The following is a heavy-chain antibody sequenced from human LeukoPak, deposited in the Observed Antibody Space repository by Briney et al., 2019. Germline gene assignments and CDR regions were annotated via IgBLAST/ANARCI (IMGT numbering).Heavy chain of an antibody. D-gene: IGHD3-3*01. J-gene: IGHJ6*03. CDR3: ARGKGRNFLGSYYYYMDV. CDR1: GYTFTSYY. Sequence: ASVKVSCKASGYTFTSYYMHWVRQAPGQGLEWMGWINPNSGGTNYAQKFQGRVTMTRDTSISTAYMELSRLRSDDTAVYYCARGKGRNFLGSYYYYMDVWGKGTTVTVSS. CDR2: INPNSGGT. V-gene: IGHV1-2*02.